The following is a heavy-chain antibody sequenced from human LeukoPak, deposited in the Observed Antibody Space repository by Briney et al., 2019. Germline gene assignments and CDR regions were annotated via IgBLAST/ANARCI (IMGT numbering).Heavy chain of an antibody. D-gene: IGHD6-13*01. J-gene: IGHJ3*02. V-gene: IGHV1-46*01. CDR2: INPSGGST. CDR1: GYIFTSYY. CDR3: ARGEGYSSSWYPGSGAFDI. Sequence: ASVKVSCKASGYIFTSYYMHWVRQAPGHGLEWMGIINPSGGSTSYAQKFQGRVTMTRDTSTSTAYMELSSLRSEDTAVYYCARGEGYSSSWYPGSGAFDIWGQGTMVTVSS.